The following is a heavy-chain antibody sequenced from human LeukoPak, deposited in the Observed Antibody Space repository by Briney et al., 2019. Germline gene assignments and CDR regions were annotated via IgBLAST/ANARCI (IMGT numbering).Heavy chain of an antibody. CDR1: GFTFSSYA. CDR3: ARTRTGTDAFDI. CDR2: ISGSGGST. J-gene: IGHJ3*02. D-gene: IGHD1-1*01. V-gene: IGHV3-23*01. Sequence: PGGSLRLSCAASGFTFSSYAMSWVRQAPGKGLEWVSAISGSGGSTYYADSVKGRFTISRDNSKNTLYLQMNSLRAEDTAVYYCARTRTGTDAFDIWGQGTMVTVSS.